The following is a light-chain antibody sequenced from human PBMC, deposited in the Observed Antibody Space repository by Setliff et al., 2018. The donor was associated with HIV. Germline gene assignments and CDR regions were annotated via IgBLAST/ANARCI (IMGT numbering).Light chain of an antibody. V-gene: IGLV2-14*01. CDR3: SSYTTTSTVV. J-gene: IGLJ2*01. Sequence: QSALTQPASVSGSPGQSINISCTGTTSDVGAYDYVSWYQQHPGKAPKLMIYEVSYRPSGISTRFSGSKSGNTASLTISGLQAEDEADYHCSSYTTTSTVVFGGGTKVTVL. CDR2: EVS. CDR1: TSDVGAYDY.